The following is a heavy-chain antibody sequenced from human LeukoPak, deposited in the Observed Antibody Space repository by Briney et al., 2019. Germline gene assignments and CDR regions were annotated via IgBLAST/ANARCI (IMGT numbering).Heavy chain of an antibody. CDR1: GYTLTSYG. Sequence: ASVKVSCKASGYTLTSYGISWVRQAPGQGLEWMGRISAYNGNTNYAQKLQGRVTMTTDTSTSTAYMELRSLRSDDTAVYYCARAKRGYSGYDFTEVIDYWGQGTLVTVSS. J-gene: IGHJ4*02. CDR3: ARAKRGYSGYDFTEVIDY. V-gene: IGHV1-18*04. CDR2: ISAYNGNT. D-gene: IGHD5-12*01.